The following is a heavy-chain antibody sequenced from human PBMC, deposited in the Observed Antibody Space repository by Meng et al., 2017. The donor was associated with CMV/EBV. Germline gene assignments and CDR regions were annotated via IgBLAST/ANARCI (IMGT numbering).Heavy chain of an antibody. D-gene: IGHD2-2*01. CDR2: INHSGST. J-gene: IGHJ6*02. Sequence: SETLSLTWAVYGGSFSGYYWSWIRQPPGKGLEWIGEINHSGSTNYNPSLKSRVTISVDTSKNQFSLKLSSVTAADTAVYYCARGRYCSSTSCYGMDVWGQGTTVTVSS. CDR3: ARGRYCSSTSCYGMDV. CDR1: GGSFSGYY. V-gene: IGHV4-34*01.